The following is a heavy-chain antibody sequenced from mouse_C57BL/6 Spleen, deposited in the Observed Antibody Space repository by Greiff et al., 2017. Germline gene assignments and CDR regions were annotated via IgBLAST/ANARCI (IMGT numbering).Heavy chain of an antibody. Sequence: VQLKESGGGLVKPGGSLKLSCAASGFTFSSYTMSWVRQTPEKRLEWVATISGGGGNTYYPDSVKGRFTISRDNAKNPLYLQMSSLRSEDTALYYCARHIYYGSSYWYFDVWGTGTTVTVSS. V-gene: IGHV5-9*01. CDR2: ISGGGGNT. J-gene: IGHJ1*03. CDR3: ARHIYYGSSYWYFDV. CDR1: GFTFSSYT. D-gene: IGHD1-1*01.